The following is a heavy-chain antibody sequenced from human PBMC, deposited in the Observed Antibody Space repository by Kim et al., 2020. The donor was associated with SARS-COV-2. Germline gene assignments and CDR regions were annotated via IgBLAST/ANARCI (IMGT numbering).Heavy chain of an antibody. V-gene: IGHV4-38-2*02. CDR3: VRWWGKPHDY. J-gene: IGHJ4*02. D-gene: IGHD3-16*01. Sequence: SETLSLTCNVSGYSISSDCNWGWIRQPPGRGLEWIGSISHRGTTDYTPSLKSRVTISLDASKNQFSLTLTSVSAADTAVYYCVRWWGKPHDYWGPGTLVTVSS. CDR2: ISHRGTT. CDR1: GYSISSDCN.